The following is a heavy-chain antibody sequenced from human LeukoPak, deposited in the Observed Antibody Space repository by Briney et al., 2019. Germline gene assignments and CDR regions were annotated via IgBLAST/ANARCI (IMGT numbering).Heavy chain of an antibody. V-gene: IGHV3-23*01. CDR2: ISGSGGST. CDR3: AKDPNNWHDDDTFEI. J-gene: IGHJ3*02. CDR1: GFTFSSYS. D-gene: IGHD1-20*01. Sequence: GGSLRLSCAASGFTFSSYSMNWVRQAPGKGLEWVSAISGSGGSTYYADSVKGRFTISRDNSKNTLYVQMNSLRAEDTAVYYCAKDPNNWHDDDTFEIWGQGTMVTVSS.